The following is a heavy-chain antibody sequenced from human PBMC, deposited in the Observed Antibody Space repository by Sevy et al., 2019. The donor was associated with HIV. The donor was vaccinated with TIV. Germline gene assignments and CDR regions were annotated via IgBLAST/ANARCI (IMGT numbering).Heavy chain of an antibody. CDR3: AREQITGSKPXXXXX. J-gene: IGHJ4*02. Sequence: GGSLRLSCAASGFTFSNYWMSWVRQAPGKGLECVANINQDGSEKYYLDSVKGRFIVSRDNAKNSLYLQMNSLRAEDSAVYYCAREQITGSKPXXXXXXGXGTLVTVSS. CDR2: INQDGSEK. D-gene: IGHD1-7*01. CDR1: GFTFSNYW. V-gene: IGHV3-7*01.